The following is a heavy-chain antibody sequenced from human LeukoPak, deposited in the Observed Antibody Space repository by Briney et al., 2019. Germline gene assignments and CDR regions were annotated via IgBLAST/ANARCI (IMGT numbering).Heavy chain of an antibody. CDR1: PYTFDKYY. CDR2: INPSGRST. V-gene: IGHV1-46*02. Sequence: ASVNVSCKASPYTFDKYYIHWVRQPPGQGLEWMGVINPSGRSTSYAQQFQGRVTVTRDTSTSTIYMDLSSLRSEDSAVYYCARDSLELQRRNWFDPWGQGTLVTVSS. D-gene: IGHD1-7*01. J-gene: IGHJ5*02. CDR3: ARDSLELQRRNWFDP.